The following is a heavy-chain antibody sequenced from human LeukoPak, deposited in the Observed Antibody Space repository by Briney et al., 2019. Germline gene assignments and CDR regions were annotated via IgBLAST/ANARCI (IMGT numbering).Heavy chain of an antibody. J-gene: IGHJ4*02. Sequence: ASVKVSCKASGGTFSSYAISWVRQAPGQGPEWMGWINPNSGYTNYAQKFQGRVTMTRDKSISTAYMELSRLRSDDTAMYYCARDPSGDSSGYPFDYWGQGTLVTVSS. CDR2: INPNSGYT. CDR3: ARDPSGDSSGYPFDY. V-gene: IGHV1-2*02. CDR1: GGTFSSYA. D-gene: IGHD3-22*01.